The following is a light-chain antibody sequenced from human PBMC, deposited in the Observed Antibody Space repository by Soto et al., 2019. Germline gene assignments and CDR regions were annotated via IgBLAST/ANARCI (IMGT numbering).Light chain of an antibody. V-gene: IGLV1-51*01. CDR2: DDN. CDR1: SSNIGGNS. J-gene: IGLJ1*01. CDR3: GSWDSSLSAYV. Sequence: QSVLTQPPSVSAAPGQEVTISCSGSSSNIGGNSVSWYQQLPGTAPKLLIYDDNKRPSGIPDRFSGSKSGTSATLGITGFQTGDEADYYCGSWDSSLSAYVFGIGTKVTVL.